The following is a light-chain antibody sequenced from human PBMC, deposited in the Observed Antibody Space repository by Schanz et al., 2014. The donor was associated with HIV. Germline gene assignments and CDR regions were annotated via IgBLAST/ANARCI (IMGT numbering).Light chain of an antibody. CDR3: QSYDNNLSGVV. Sequence: QSVLTQPPSVSGAPGQRVTISCTGSRSNIGAGYDVHWYQQLPGTAPKLLIYGNTNRPSGVPDRFSGSKSGTSASLAITGVQAEDEADYYCQSYDNNLSGVVFGGGTQLTVL. J-gene: IGLJ2*01. V-gene: IGLV1-40*01. CDR1: RSNIGAGYD. CDR2: GNT.